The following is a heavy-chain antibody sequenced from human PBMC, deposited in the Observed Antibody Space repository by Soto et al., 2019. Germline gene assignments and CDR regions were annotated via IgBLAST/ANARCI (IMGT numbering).Heavy chain of an antibody. CDR3: ARDTTRGYSYGGHYYYYYGMDV. CDR2: IWYDGSNK. V-gene: IGHV3-33*01. Sequence: GGSLRLSCAASGFTFSSYGMHWVRQAPGKGLEWVAVIWYDGSNKYYADSVKGRFTISRDNSKNTLYLQMNSLRAEDTAVYYCARDTTRGYSYGGHYYYYYGMDVWGQGTTVTVSS. J-gene: IGHJ6*02. D-gene: IGHD5-18*01. CDR1: GFTFSSYG.